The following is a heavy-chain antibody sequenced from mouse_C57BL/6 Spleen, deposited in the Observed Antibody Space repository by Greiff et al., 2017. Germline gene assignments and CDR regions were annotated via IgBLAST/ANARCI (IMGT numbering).Heavy chain of an antibody. CDR2: INYDGSGT. J-gene: IGHJ3*01. D-gene: IGHD2-3*01. Sequence: DVKLVESEGGLVQPGSSMKLSCKASGFTFSNYCMDWVRQVPGKGLEWVANINYDGSGTYYLESLKSRVILSVDNAKNILYLQMSSLKSEDTAMYYCAREVYWIYDASCFAYWGQGTLVTVSA. CDR3: AREVYWIYDASCFAY. V-gene: IGHV5-16*01. CDR1: GFTFSNYC.